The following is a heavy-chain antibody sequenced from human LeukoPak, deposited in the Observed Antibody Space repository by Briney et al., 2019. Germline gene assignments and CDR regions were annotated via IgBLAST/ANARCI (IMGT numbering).Heavy chain of an antibody. J-gene: IGHJ3*02. CDR2: ISAYNGNT. CDR3: ARYSPLERFLEWSHDAFDI. D-gene: IGHD3-3*01. CDR1: GYTFTSYG. Sequence: ASVKVSCKASGYTFTSYGIIWVRQAPGQGLEWMGWISAYNGNTNYAQKLQGRVTMTTDTSTSTAYMELRSLRSDDTAVYYCARYSPLERFLEWSHDAFDIWGQGTMVTVSS. V-gene: IGHV1-18*01.